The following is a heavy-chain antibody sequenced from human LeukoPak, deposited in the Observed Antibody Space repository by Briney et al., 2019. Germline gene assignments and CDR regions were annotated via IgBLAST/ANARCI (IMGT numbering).Heavy chain of an antibody. J-gene: IGHJ4*02. V-gene: IGHV3-23*01. CDR3: ARDANPRGIQLWLFDY. D-gene: IGHD5-18*01. Sequence: PGGTLRLSCAASGFTFSNYGMSWVRQAPGKGLEWVSAISGSGSSTYYADSVKGRFTISRDNSKNTLYLQMNSLRAEDTAVYYCARDANPRGIQLWLFDYWGQGTLVTVSS. CDR2: ISGSGSST. CDR1: GFTFSNYG.